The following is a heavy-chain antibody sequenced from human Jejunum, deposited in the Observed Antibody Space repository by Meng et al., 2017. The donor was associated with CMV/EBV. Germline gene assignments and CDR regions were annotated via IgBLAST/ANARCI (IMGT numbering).Heavy chain of an antibody. D-gene: IGHD1-7*01. CDR3: ARDFRYKWSYWLDP. Sequence: SGLTFSDQGMHWVRQAPGKGLEWVAFVQYDRFSKYYADAVKGRFTISRDHSNNTLYLQMDSLRPEDTAIYYCARDFRYKWSYWLDPWGQGTLVTVSS. V-gene: IGHV3-30*02. CDR2: VQYDRFSK. CDR1: GLTFSDQG. J-gene: IGHJ5*02.